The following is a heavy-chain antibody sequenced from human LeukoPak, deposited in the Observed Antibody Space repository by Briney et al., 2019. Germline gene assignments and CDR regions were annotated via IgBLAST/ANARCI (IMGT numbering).Heavy chain of an antibody. V-gene: IGHV1-69*05. CDR2: IIPIFGTA. Sequence: AASVKVSCKASGGTFSGYAISWVRQAPGQGLEWMGGIIPIFGTANYAQKFQGRVTITTDESTSTAYMELSSLRSEDTAVYYCAREICGMTCTSQDWFDPWGQGTLVTVSS. CDR3: AREICGMTCTSQDWFDP. D-gene: IGHD3-3*01. J-gene: IGHJ5*02. CDR1: GGTFSGYA.